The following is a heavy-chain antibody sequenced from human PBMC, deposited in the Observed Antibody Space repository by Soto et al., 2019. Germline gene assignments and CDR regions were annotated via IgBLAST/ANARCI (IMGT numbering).Heavy chain of an antibody. J-gene: IGHJ4*02. D-gene: IGHD1-26*01. CDR3: ARHPPHGSYIDY. Sequence: QVQLQESGPGLVKPSETLSLTCTVSGGSISSYYWSWIRQPPGKGLEWIGYIYYSGSTNYNPSLKSRVTISVDTSKNQFSLKLSSVTAADTAVYYCARHPPHGSYIDYWGQGTLVTVSS. V-gene: IGHV4-59*08. CDR1: GGSISSYY. CDR2: IYYSGST.